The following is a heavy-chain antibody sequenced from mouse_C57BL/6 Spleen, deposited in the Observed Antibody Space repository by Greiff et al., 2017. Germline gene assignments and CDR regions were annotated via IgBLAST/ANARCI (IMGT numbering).Heavy chain of an antibody. J-gene: IGHJ2*01. Sequence: VQLQQSGAELVRPGTSVKVSCKASGYAFTNYLIEWVKQRPGQGLEWIGESNPGSGGTNYNEKFKGKATLTADKYSSTAYMQLISLTSEDSAGYFCARGGDYNCSSAGFDYWGQGTTLTVSS. CDR1: GYAFTNYL. CDR2: SNPGSGGT. CDR3: ARGGDYNCSSAGFDY. D-gene: IGHD1-1*01. V-gene: IGHV1-54*01.